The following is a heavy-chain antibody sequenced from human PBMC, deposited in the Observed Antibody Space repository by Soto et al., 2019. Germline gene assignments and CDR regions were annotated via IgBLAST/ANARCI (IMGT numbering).Heavy chain of an antibody. CDR3: ARGYYDSSGQSNTFDI. CDR2: VYYSGTT. J-gene: IGHJ3*02. CDR1: GASISSSY. D-gene: IGHD3-22*01. Sequence: PSETLSLTCTVSGASISSSYWSWTRQSPRKGLEWIGYVYYSGTTNYNPSLKSRVTISVDTSRNQFSLKLSSVTAADTAVYYCARGYYDSSGQSNTFDIWGQGTMVTVSS. V-gene: IGHV4-59*01.